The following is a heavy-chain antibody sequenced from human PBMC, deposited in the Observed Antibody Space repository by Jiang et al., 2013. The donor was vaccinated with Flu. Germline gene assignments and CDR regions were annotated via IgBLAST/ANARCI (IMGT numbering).Heavy chain of an antibody. Sequence: VQLVESGGGLVQPGRSLRLSCTASGFTFGDYAMSWVRQAPGKGLEWVGFIRSKAYGGTTEYAASVKGRFTISRDDSKSIAYLQMNSLKTEDTAVYYCTRHTPSGYYDSSALDYWGQGTLVTVSS. CDR2: IRSKAYGGTT. J-gene: IGHJ4*02. CDR1: GFTFGDYA. CDR3: TRHTPSGYYDSSALDY. D-gene: IGHD3-22*01. V-gene: IGHV3-49*04.